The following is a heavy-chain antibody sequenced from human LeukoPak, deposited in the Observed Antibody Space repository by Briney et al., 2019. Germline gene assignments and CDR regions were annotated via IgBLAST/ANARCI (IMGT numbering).Heavy chain of an antibody. CDR1: GGSFSGYY. Sequence: SETLSLTCAVYGGSFSGYYWSWIRQPPGKGLEWIGEINHSGSTNYNPSLKSRVTMSVDTSKNQFSLRLSSVTAADTAVYYCARGDYVWGSYRTYYMDVWGKGTTVTVSS. CDR3: ARGDYVWGSYRTYYMDV. J-gene: IGHJ6*03. D-gene: IGHD3-16*02. CDR2: INHSGST. V-gene: IGHV4-34*01.